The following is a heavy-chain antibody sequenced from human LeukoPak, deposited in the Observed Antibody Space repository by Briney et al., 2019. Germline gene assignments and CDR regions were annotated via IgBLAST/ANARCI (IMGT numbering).Heavy chain of an antibody. CDR2: LYFSGST. Sequence: SQTLSLTCSVSGGSIDIDNYYWSWIRQPAGKGLEWIGRLYFSGSTDYNPSLKSRVTISVDTSMNQFSLNLSSVTAADTAVYYCARDRLQLQSWGQGTLVTVSS. J-gene: IGHJ5*02. V-gene: IGHV4-61*02. D-gene: IGHD1-1*01. CDR1: GGSIDIDNYY. CDR3: ARDRLQLQS.